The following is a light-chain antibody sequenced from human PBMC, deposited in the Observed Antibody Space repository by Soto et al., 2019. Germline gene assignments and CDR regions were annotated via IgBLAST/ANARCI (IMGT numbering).Light chain of an antibody. Sequence: DIVMTQSPDSLAVSLGERATINCKSSQSVLYSSNNKNYLAWYQQKPGQPPKLLIYWASTRESGVPDRFSGSGSGTDFTLTISILQAEDVAVYYCQLYYSTPVRFGPGTKVDIK. CDR3: QLYYSTPVR. CDR1: QSVLYSSNNKNY. V-gene: IGKV4-1*01. CDR2: WAS. J-gene: IGKJ3*01.